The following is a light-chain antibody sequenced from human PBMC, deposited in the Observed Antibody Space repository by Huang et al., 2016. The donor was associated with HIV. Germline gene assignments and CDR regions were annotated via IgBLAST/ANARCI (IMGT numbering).Light chain of an antibody. Sequence: EIVMTQSPPTLSVSPGQRVTLSCRANRSVSTNSAWYQQRHGQPPRLLIYGSSTRAPGIPARFSGSGSGTDFSLTISSLQSEDFALYYCQQYNNWLLSFGGGTRV. CDR2: GSS. V-gene: IGKV3-15*01. J-gene: IGKJ4*01. CDR1: RSVSTN. CDR3: QQYNNWLLS.